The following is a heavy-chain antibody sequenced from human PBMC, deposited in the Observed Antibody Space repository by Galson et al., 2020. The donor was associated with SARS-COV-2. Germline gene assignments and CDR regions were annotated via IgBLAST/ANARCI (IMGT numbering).Heavy chain of an antibody. D-gene: IGHD3-9*01. J-gene: IGHJ6*02. CDR1: GGSVSSGSYY. CDR2: IYYSGST. Sequence: SETLSLTCTVSGGSVSSGSYYWSWIRQPPGKGLEWIGYIYYSGSTNYNPSLKSRVTISVDTSKNQFSLKLSSVTAADTAVYYCARDRSYSPELRYFDWSFYGMDVWGQGTTVTVSS. V-gene: IGHV4-61*01. CDR3: ARDRSYSPELRYFDWSFYGMDV.